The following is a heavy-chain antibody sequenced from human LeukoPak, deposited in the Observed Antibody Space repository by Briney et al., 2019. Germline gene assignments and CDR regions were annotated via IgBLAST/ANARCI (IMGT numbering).Heavy chain of an antibody. J-gene: IGHJ4*02. D-gene: IGHD6-19*01. V-gene: IGHV1-69*01. Sequence: ASVKVSCKASGGTFSSYAISWVRQAPGQGLEWMGGIIPIFGTANYAQKFQGRVTITADESTSTAYMELSSLRSEDTAVYYCATGVYSSGWYQSFDYWGQGTLVTVSS. CDR3: ATGVYSSGWYQSFDY. CDR2: IIPIFGTA. CDR1: GGTFSSYA.